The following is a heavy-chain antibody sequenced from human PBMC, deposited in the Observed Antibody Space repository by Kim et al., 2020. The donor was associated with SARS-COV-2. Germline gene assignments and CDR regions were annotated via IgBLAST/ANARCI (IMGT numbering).Heavy chain of an antibody. CDR3: ARVEGERMHYYYYGMDV. Sequence: GGSLRLSCAASGFTFSSYSMNWVRQAPGKGLEWVSYISSSSSTIYYADSVKGRFTISRDNAKNSLYLQMNSPRAEDTAVYYCARVEGERMHYYYYGMDVWGQGTTVTVSS. J-gene: IGHJ6*02. CDR2: ISSSSSTI. D-gene: IGHD3-16*01. CDR1: GFTFSSYS. V-gene: IGHV3-48*04.